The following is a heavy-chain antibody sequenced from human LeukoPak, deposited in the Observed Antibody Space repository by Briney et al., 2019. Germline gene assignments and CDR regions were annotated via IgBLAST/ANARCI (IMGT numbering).Heavy chain of an antibody. V-gene: IGHV3-23*01. CDR3: AKEEYSGYAFDY. D-gene: IGHD5-12*01. CDR2: ISGSGGST. CDR1: GFTFSSYA. Sequence: GGSLRLSCAASGFTFSSYAMSWVRQAPGKGLEWVSAISGSGGSTYYADSVKDRFTISRDNSKNTLYLQMYSLRAEDTAVYYCAKEEYSGYAFDYWGQGTLVTVSS. J-gene: IGHJ4*02.